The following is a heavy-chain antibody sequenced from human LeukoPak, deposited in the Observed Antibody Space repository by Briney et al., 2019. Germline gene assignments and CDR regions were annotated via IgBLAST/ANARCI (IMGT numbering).Heavy chain of an antibody. D-gene: IGHD6-19*01. CDR3: GRHSSSAWYYYFDY. Sequence: PSETLSLTCTVSGGSISNSNYYWGWIRQPPGKGLEWIGGAYYSGTTYYSPSLKSRVTISVDTSRNHFSLNLNSVTAADTAVYYCGRHSSSAWYYYFDYWGQGSFVTVSS. CDR2: AYYSGTT. J-gene: IGHJ4*02. V-gene: IGHV4-39*01. CDR1: GGSISNSNYY.